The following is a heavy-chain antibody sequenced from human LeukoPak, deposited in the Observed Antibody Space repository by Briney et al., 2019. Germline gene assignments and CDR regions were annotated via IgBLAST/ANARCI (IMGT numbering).Heavy chain of an antibody. CDR3: AKSQLGYCSGGSCFDAFDL. CDR1: GFTFSSYA. CDR2: ISGSAYTT. Sequence: PGGSLRLSCAASGFTFSSYAMSWVRQAPGKGLEWVSAISGSAYTTYYADSVKGRFTISRDNSKNTLYLQMNSLRADDTAVYYCAKSQLGYCSGGSCFDAFDLWGQGTMVTVSS. D-gene: IGHD2-15*01. V-gene: IGHV3-23*01. J-gene: IGHJ3*01.